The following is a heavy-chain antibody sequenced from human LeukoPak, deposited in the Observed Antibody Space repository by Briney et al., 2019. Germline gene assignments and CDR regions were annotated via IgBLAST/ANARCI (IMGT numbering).Heavy chain of an antibody. CDR3: AREGLDSYGSYYYYYYMDV. CDR2: IYTSGST. V-gene: IGHV4-61*02. CDR1: GGSVSSGSYY. Sequence: SETLSLTCTVPGGSVSSGSYYWNWIRQPAGKGLEWIGRIYTSGSTNYNPSLKSRVTISVDTSKNQFSLKLSSVTAADTAVYYCAREGLDSYGSYYYYYYMDVWGKGTTVTVSS. J-gene: IGHJ6*03. D-gene: IGHD5-18*01.